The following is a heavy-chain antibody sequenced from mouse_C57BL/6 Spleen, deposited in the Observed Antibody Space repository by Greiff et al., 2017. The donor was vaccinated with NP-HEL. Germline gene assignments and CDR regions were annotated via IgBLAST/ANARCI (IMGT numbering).Heavy chain of an antibody. CDR3: ARGIGNYFDY. J-gene: IGHJ2*01. Sequence: EVKLMESGGGLVKPGGSLKLSCAASGFTFSDYGMHWVRQAPEKGLEWVAYISSGSSTIYYADTVKGRFTISRDNAKHTLFLQMTSLRSEDTAMYYCARGIGNYFDYWGQGTTLTVSS. V-gene: IGHV5-17*01. CDR2: ISSGSSTI. CDR1: GFTFSDYG.